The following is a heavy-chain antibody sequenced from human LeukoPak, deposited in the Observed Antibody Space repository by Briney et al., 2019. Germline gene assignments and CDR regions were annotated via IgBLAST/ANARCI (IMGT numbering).Heavy chain of an antibody. V-gene: IGHV1-69*02. CDR1: GGTFSSYT. Sequence: VKVSCKASGGTFSSYTISWVRQAPGQGLEWMGRIIPILGIANYAQKFQGRVTITADKSTSTAYMELSSLRSEDTAVYYCARGFLPPYYYYYMDVWGKGTTVTVSS. D-gene: IGHD2/OR15-2a*01. CDR2: IIPILGIA. J-gene: IGHJ6*03. CDR3: ARGFLPPYYYYYMDV.